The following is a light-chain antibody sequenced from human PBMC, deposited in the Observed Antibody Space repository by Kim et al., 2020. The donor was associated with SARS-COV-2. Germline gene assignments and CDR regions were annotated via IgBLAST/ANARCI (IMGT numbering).Light chain of an antibody. V-gene: IGLV2-14*03. J-gene: IGLJ2*01. Sequence: QSVLTQPATVSGSPGQSITISCTGSSSDVGAYNYVSWYQQHPGKAPKFILYEVTKRPSGVSNRFSGSKSGNTASLTISGLQAEDEADYYCASYTSTNTVIFGGGTQLTVL. CDR3: ASYTSTNTVI. CDR2: EVT. CDR1: SSDVGAYNY.